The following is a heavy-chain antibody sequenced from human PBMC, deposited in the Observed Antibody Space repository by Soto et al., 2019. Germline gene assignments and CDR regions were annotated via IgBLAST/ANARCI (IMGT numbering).Heavy chain of an antibody. J-gene: IGHJ4*02. Sequence: GGSLRLSCAASGFTFSSYGMHWVRQAPGKGLEWVAVIWYDGSNKYYADSVKGRFTISRDNSKNTLYLQMNSLRAEDTAVYYCARGSIVVVPAALDYWGQGTLVTVSS. CDR3: ARGSIVVVPAALDY. V-gene: IGHV3-33*01. CDR2: IWYDGSNK. D-gene: IGHD2-2*01. CDR1: GFTFSSYG.